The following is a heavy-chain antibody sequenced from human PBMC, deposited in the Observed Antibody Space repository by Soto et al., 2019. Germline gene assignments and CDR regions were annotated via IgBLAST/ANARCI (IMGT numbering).Heavy chain of an antibody. CDR2: IYYSGST. D-gene: IGHD1-26*01. CDR3: ARRRPYSGSYYHYFDY. J-gene: IGHJ4*02. CDR1: GGSISTNNHY. Sequence: QLQLQESGPGLVKPSETLSLTCTVSGGSISTNNHYWDWIRQPPGKWLEWIGSIYYSGSTYYNPFLESRVTMSVDTTNNHFSLRLHSVTAADTAVFYCARRRPYSGSYYHYFDYWGQGTLFTVSS. V-gene: IGHV4-39*02.